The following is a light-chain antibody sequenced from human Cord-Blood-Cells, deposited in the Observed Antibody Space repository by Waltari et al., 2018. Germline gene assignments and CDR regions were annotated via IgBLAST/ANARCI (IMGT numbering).Light chain of an antibody. V-gene: IGKV3-11*01. CDR3: QQRSN. CDR1: QSVSRY. J-gene: IGKJ3*01. Sequence: EIVLTQSPATLSLSPGDRATLSCRASQSVSRYLAWYQQKPGQAPRLLIYDASNRATGIPARFSGSGSGTDFTLTISSLEPEDFAVYYCQQRSNFGPGTKVDIK. CDR2: DAS.